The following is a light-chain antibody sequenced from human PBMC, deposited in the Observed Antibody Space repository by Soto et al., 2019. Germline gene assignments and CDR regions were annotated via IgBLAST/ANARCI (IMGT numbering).Light chain of an antibody. CDR3: QQYVSWT. Sequence: EIVLTQSPGTLSVSPGERATLSCRASQTISSNYLAWYQQKPGQAPSLLIYGTSSRATGIPDRFSGSGSGTDFTLTISRPEPEDYAIYYCQQYVSWTFGQGTKVEIK. CDR1: QTISSNY. J-gene: IGKJ1*01. V-gene: IGKV3-20*01. CDR2: GTS.